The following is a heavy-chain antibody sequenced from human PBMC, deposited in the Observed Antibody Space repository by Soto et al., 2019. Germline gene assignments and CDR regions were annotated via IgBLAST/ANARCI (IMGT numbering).Heavy chain of an antibody. J-gene: IGHJ5*01. Sequence: PSETLSLTCAVSGGSISTYYWSWIRQPPGKGLEWLGYIFYTGSTDYNPSLKGRVTISLDTSKNQFSLKLTSVTAADTAVYYCARLNRGTYDSWGQGALVTVSS. CDR2: IFYTGST. CDR1: GGSISTYY. CDR3: ARLNRGTYDS. V-gene: IGHV4-59*01.